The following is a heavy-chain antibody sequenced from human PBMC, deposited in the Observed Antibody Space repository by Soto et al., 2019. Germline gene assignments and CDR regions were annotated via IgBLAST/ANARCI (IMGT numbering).Heavy chain of an antibody. CDR1: GFTFSDYS. J-gene: IGHJ4*02. V-gene: IGHV3-48*02. CDR3: ARDAGSWGY. CDR2: ISSSSSTI. D-gene: IGHD3-10*01. Sequence: ESGGGLVQPGGSLRLSCAASGFTFSDYSMDWVRQAPGKGLEWVSYISSSSSTIYYADSVKGRFTNSRDNAKNSLYLQMYSLRDEDTAVYYCARDAGSWGYWGQGTLVTVSS.